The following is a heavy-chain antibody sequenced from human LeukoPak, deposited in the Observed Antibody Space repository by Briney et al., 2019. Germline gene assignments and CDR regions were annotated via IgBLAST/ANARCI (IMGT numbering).Heavy chain of an antibody. J-gene: IGHJ3*02. CDR2: INPSGGSI. D-gene: IGHD3-22*01. Sequence: GASVKVSCKASGYFFTSYYMYWVRQAPGQGLEWMGIINPSGGSIRYAQKFQGRVTMTRDTSTSTVYMELSSLRSEDTAVYYCARGRNYYDSSRYYYEGDALDIWGQGTMVTVSS. CDR1: GYFFTSYY. CDR3: ARGRNYYDSSRYYYEGDALDI. V-gene: IGHV1-46*01.